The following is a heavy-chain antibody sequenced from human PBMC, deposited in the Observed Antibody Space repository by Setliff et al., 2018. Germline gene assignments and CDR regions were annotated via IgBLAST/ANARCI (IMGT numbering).Heavy chain of an antibody. Sequence: ASVKVSCKASGYTFTNYGINWVRQAPGQRLEWVGWISAYNGDTNYAQKFQGRVTMTTDRSTSTAYMELRSLKSDDTAVYYCARCLPFLSGYERGAFDYWGQGTLVTVAS. CDR3: ARCLPFLSGYERGAFDY. J-gene: IGHJ4*02. D-gene: IGHD5-12*01. CDR2: ISAYNGDT. CDR1: GYTFTNYG. V-gene: IGHV1-18*01.